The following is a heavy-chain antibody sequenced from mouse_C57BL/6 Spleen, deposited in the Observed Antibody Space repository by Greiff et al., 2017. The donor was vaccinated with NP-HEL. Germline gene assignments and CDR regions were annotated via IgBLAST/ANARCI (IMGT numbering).Heavy chain of an antibody. V-gene: IGHV1-50*01. Sequence: QVQLQQPGAELVKPGASVKLSCKASGYTFTSYWMQWVKQRPGQGLEWIGEIDPSDSYTNYNQKFKGKATLTVDTSSSTAYMQLSSLTSEDSAVYYCVKSGGLRGYFDYWGQGTTLTVSS. CDR2: IDPSDSYT. D-gene: IGHD2-2*01. J-gene: IGHJ2*01. CDR3: VKSGGLRGYFDY. CDR1: GYTFTSYW.